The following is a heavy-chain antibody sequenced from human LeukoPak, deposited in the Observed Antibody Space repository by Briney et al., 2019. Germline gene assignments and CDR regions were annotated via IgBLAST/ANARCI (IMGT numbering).Heavy chain of an antibody. CDR2: ISCDGSNK. CDR1: GFTFSSYG. V-gene: IGHV3-30*03. CDR3: ARDLHKTGDY. D-gene: IGHD7-27*01. J-gene: IGHJ4*02. Sequence: PTGRSLRLSCAASGFTFSSYGMHRVRQAPGKGLEWVAVISCDGSNKYYEDSVKGRFTISRDNSKNTLYLQMNSLRADDTAVYYCARDLHKTGDYWGQGTLVTVSS.